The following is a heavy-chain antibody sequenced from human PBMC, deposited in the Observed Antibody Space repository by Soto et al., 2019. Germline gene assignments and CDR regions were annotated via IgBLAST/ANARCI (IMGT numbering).Heavy chain of an antibody. Sequence: GASVKVSCKASGHTFTSYGISWVRQAPGQGLEWMGWISAYNGNTNYAQKFQGRVTITADESTSTAYMELSSLRSEDTAVYYCARAAAYYDILTGSIGAFDIWGQGTMVTVSS. J-gene: IGHJ3*02. CDR3: ARAAAYYDILTGSIGAFDI. D-gene: IGHD3-9*01. CDR1: GHTFTSYG. V-gene: IGHV1-18*01. CDR2: ISAYNGNT.